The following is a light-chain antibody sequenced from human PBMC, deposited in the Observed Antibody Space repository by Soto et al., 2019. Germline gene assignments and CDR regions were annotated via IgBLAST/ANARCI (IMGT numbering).Light chain of an antibody. Sequence: EVVMTQSPATLSVSPGERATLSCRASQSVSSNLAWYQQNPGQAPRLLILGASTRATGIPARFSGSGSGIEFTLTISSLQSEDFAVYYCQQYNNGPLYTFGQGTKVDIK. CDR3: QQYNNGPLYT. V-gene: IGKV3D-15*01. J-gene: IGKJ2*01. CDR2: GAS. CDR1: QSVSSN.